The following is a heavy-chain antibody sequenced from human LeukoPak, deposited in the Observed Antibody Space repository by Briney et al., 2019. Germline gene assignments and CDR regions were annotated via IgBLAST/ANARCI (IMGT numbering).Heavy chain of an antibody. J-gene: IGHJ4*02. CDR3: ARGAYYYDILTGYYY. CDR1: GYTFTSYD. D-gene: IGHD3-9*01. Sequence: ASVKVSCKASGYTFTSYDINWVRQATGQGLEWMGWMNPNSGNTGYAQKFQGRVTMTRNTSISTAYMEPSSLRSEDTAVYYCARGAYYYDILTGYYYWGQGTLATVSS. V-gene: IGHV1-8*01. CDR2: MNPNSGNT.